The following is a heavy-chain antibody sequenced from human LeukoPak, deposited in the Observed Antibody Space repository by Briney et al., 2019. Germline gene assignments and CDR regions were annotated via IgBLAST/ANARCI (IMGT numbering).Heavy chain of an antibody. Sequence: GGSLRLSCAASGFTFDSYSMNWVRQAPGKGLEWVSSISVGSRYIFYADSVKGRFTISRDNAKNSLYLQMNSLRAEDTAVYYCARDGATFSGYDWYYYMDVWGKGTTVTVSS. J-gene: IGHJ6*03. CDR2: ISVGSRYI. D-gene: IGHD5-12*01. CDR1: GFTFDSYS. CDR3: ARDGATFSGYDWYYYMDV. V-gene: IGHV3-21*01.